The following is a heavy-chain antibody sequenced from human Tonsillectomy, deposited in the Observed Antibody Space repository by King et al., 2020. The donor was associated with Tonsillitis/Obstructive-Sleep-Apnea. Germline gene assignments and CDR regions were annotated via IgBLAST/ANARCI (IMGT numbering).Heavy chain of an antibody. CDR1: AVSITPYY. D-gene: IGHD2-8*01. J-gene: IGHJ4*02. V-gene: IGHV4-59*01. CDR3: ARGDGSYCTNGVCSQYYFDY. Sequence: VQLQESGPGLVKPSETLSLTCTVSAVSITPYYWSWIRQPPGKGLEWVGYVYYTGSTNYNPSLTSRVTISLDTSKNQFSLKLTSVTAADTAVYYCARGDGSYCTNGVCSQYYFDYWGQGTLVTISS. CDR2: VYYTGST.